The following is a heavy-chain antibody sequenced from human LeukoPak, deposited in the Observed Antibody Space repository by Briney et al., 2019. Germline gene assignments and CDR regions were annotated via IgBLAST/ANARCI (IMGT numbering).Heavy chain of an antibody. CDR2: IYYSGST. D-gene: IGHD3-10*01. J-gene: IGHJ4*02. Sequence: SETLSLACTVSGGSISSSSYYWGWIRQPPGKGLEWIGSIYYSGSTYYNPSLKSRVTISVATSKNQFSLKLSSVTAADTAVYYCARVHGSGSYFFDYWGQGTLVTVSS. CDR1: GGSISSSSYY. V-gene: IGHV4-39*01. CDR3: ARVHGSGSYFFDY.